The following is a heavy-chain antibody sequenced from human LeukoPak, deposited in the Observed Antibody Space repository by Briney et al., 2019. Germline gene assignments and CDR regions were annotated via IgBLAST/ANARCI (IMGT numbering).Heavy chain of an antibody. CDR1: GFTFSSYA. V-gene: IGHV3-23*01. CDR2: ISGSGGST. J-gene: IGHJ4*02. CDR3: AKGYYDYVWGSYYFDY. D-gene: IGHD3-16*01. Sequence: GGSLRLSCAASGFTFSSYAMSWVRQAPGKGLEWVSAISGSGGSTYYAYSVKGRFTVSRDNSRDTMYLQMNRLRAEDTAVYYRAKGYYDYVWGSYYFDYWGQGTLVTVSS.